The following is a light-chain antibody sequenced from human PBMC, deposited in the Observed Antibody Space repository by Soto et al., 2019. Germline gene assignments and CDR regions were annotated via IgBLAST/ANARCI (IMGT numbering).Light chain of an antibody. Sequence: DIQMTQSPSTLSASVGDRVTITCRASQTIDSWLAWYQQRPGKPPNLLIYKASTLASGVPSRFSGSGSGTEFTLTINSLQPDDFATYYCQQDHSYSGTFGQGTKVDNK. CDR1: QTIDSW. CDR2: KAS. V-gene: IGKV1-5*03. J-gene: IGKJ1*01. CDR3: QQDHSYSGT.